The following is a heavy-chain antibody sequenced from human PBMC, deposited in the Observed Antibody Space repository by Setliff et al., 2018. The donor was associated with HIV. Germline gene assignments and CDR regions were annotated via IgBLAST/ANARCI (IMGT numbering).Heavy chain of an antibody. V-gene: IGHV1-69*13. D-gene: IGHD4-17*01. CDR3: ARGSLLAAGTFYYLDH. CDR1: GGTLSSHA. J-gene: IGHJ4*02. CDR2: IIPMFGTT. Sequence: WASVKVSCKASGGTLSSHAVHWVRQAPGQGLEWVGGIIPMFGTTNYALKFRGRVTITADESTSLAFMEMSSLSPEDTAIYYCARGSLLAAGTFYYLDHWGLGTLVTV.